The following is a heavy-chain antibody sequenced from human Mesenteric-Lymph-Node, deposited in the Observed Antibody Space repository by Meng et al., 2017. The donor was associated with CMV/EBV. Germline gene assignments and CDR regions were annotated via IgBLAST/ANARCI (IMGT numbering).Heavy chain of an antibody. Sequence: ESLKISCAASGFTFDDYGMSWVRQAPGKGLEWVSGINWNGGSTGYADSVKGRFTISRDNAKNSLYVHLQMSSLRAEDTALYYCVREWGDYWGQGALVTVSS. CDR2: INWNGGST. CDR3: VREWGDY. CDR1: GFTFDDYG. V-gene: IGHV3-20*04. J-gene: IGHJ4*02. D-gene: IGHD3-16*01.